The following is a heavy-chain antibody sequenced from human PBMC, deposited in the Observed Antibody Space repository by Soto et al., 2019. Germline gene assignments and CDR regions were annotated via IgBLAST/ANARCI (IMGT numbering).Heavy chain of an antibody. J-gene: IGHJ4*02. CDR2: TYYRSKWYF. CDR1: GDSISRNTAA. Sequence: SQTLSLTCVISGDSISRNTAAWNWIRRSPSRGLEWLGRTYYRSKWYFDYAVSLKSRITINPDTSRNQVSLQLSSVTPEDTAVYYLATGAHGIEVANFGSWHQGTLVTVSS. V-gene: IGHV6-1*01. CDR3: ATGAHGIEVANFGS. D-gene: IGHD6-19*01.